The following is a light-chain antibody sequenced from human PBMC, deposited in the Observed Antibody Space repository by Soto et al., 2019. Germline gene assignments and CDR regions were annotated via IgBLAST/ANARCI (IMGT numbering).Light chain of an antibody. V-gene: IGLV2-14*01. J-gene: IGLJ2*01. Sequence: QSALTQPASVSGSPGQSITISCTGTSNDLGGYDYVSWYQQHPGKVPKLIIYEVSHRPSGVSNRFSGSKSDNTASLTISGLQAEDEADYYCTSYTSSSTLVLFGGGTKVTVL. CDR2: EVS. CDR1: SNDLGGYDY. CDR3: TSYTSSSTLVL.